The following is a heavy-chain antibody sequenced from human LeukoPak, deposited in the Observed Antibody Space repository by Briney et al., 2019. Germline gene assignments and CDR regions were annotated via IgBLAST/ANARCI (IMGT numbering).Heavy chain of an antibody. Sequence: GASVKVSCEASGYPFTGYYVHWVRQAPGHGLEWMGWVNPRNGGTHSAQKFQGRVSMTGDTSITTAYMELSSLTSDDTAVYYCATGAQYGLRGVAYFYYMHVWGTGTTVTASS. D-gene: IGHD3-10*01. V-gene: IGHV1-2*02. CDR2: VNPRNGGT. CDR3: ATGAQYGLRGVAYFYYMHV. CDR1: GYPFTGYY. J-gene: IGHJ6*03.